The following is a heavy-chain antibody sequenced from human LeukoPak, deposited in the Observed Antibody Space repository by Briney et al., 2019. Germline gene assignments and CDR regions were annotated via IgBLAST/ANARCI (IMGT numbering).Heavy chain of an antibody. Sequence: SETLSLTCSVSGGSISSYYWGWIRQPPGKGLEWIGYIYYSGTTNYNPSLRSRVTISVDTSKNQFSLKLSSVTAADTAVYYCARRGSNWGYYFDYWGQGTLVTVSS. CDR1: GGSISSYY. J-gene: IGHJ4*02. D-gene: IGHD7-27*01. CDR3: ARRGSNWGYYFDY. V-gene: IGHV4-59*08. CDR2: IYYSGTT.